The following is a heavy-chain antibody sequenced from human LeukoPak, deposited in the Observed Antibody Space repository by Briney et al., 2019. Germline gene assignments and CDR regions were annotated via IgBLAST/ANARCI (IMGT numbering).Heavy chain of an antibody. Sequence: GGSLRLSCGASGFTFDDYWMSWVRQAPGQGLEWVANINQDGSEKYYLDSAKGRFTISRDNARNSLYLQMNSLRAEDTAVYYCARDPEGYKTVDYWGQGTLVTVSS. D-gene: IGHD1-14*01. CDR2: INQDGSEK. J-gene: IGHJ4*02. V-gene: IGHV3-7*01. CDR1: GFTFDDYW. CDR3: ARDPEGYKTVDY.